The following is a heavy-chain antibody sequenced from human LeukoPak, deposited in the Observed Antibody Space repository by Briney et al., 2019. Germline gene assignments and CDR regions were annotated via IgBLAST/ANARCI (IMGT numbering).Heavy chain of an antibody. J-gene: IGHJ4*02. CDR1: GGSFSGYY. CDR2: INHSGST. V-gene: IGHV4-34*01. D-gene: IGHD5-24*01. CDR3: ARWGYTRFDY. Sequence: SETLSLTCAVYGGSFSGYYWSWIRQPPGKGLEWIGEINHSGSTNYNPSLKSRVTISVDTSKNQFSLKLSSVTAADTAVYYCARWGYTRFDYWGQGTPVTVSS.